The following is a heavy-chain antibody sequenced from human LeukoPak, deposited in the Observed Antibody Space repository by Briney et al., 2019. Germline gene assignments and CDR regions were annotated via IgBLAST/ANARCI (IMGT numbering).Heavy chain of an antibody. CDR2: IYYSGSS. V-gene: IGHV4-59*08. J-gene: IGHJ4*02. D-gene: IGHD3-10*01. Sequence: SETLSLTCTISRGSISGFYWSWIRQPPGKGLEWIGYIYYSGSSNYNPSLKSRVTISVDTPKDQFSLKLSSVTAADTAVYYCARNRASGTPYFDYWGQGLLVTVSS. CDR3: ARNRASGTPYFDY. CDR1: RGSISGFY.